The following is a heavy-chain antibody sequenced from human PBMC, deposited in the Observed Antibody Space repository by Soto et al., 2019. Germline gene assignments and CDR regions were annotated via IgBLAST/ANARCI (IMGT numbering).Heavy chain of an antibody. CDR1: GGSISSYY. V-gene: IGHV4-59*01. CDR3: ARAQEGRYYYYYGMDV. Sequence: SETLSLTCTVSGGSISSYYWSWIRQPPGKGLEWIGYIYYSGSTNYNPSLKSRVTISVDTSKNQFSLKLSSVTAADTAAYYCARAQEGRYYYYYGMDVWGQGTTVTVSS. CDR2: IYYSGST. J-gene: IGHJ6*02.